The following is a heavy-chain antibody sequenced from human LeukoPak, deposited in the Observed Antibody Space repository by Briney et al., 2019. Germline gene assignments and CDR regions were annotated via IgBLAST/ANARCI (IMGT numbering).Heavy chain of an antibody. CDR3: AKSGRNWAYLVY. J-gene: IGHJ4*02. CDR2: IWYDGTNK. D-gene: IGHD7-27*01. CDR1: GFTLSNYG. V-gene: IGHV3-33*06. Sequence: PGGSLRLSCAVSGFTLSNYGMHRVRQAPGRGLEWVAVIWYDGTNKYYADSVRGRFTISRDSSKNTLYLQMNSLRAEDTAVYYCAKSGRNWAYLVYWGQGTLVTVSS.